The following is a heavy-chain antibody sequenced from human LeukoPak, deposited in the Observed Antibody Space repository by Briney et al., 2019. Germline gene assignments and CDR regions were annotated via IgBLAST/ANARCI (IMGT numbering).Heavy chain of an antibody. D-gene: IGHD3-10*01. CDR2: IWYDGSNK. V-gene: IGHV3-33*01. CDR3: ARDAFGARGIGGGLDI. CDR1: GFTFSRYG. J-gene: IGHJ3*02. Sequence: PGGSLRLSCAASGFTFSRYGMHWVRQAPGKGLEWVAVIWYDGSNKYYADSVKGRFTISRDNSKNTLYLQMNSLRAEDTAVYYCARDAFGARGIGGGLDIWGQGTMVIVSS.